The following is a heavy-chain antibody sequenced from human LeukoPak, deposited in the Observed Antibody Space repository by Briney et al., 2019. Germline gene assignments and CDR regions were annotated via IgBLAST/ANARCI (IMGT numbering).Heavy chain of an antibody. Sequence: PSETLSLTCTVSGGSINTYGWSWIRQPPGKGLEWIGYIYYSGSPNYNPSLKSRVTISVDTSKNQCPLKLTSVTAAATAPHSSARLQYEYRYGAYYYYYMDVWGKGTTVTVSS. CDR3: ARLQYEYRYGAYYYYYMDV. D-gene: IGHD5-18*01. V-gene: IGHV4-59*08. CDR2: IYYSGSP. CDR1: GGSINTYG. J-gene: IGHJ6*03.